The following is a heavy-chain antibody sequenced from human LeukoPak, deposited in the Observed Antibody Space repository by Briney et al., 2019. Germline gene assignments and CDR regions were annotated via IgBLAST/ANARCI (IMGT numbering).Heavy chain of an antibody. D-gene: IGHD2-2*01. CDR2: ISSSSSYI. J-gene: IGHJ4*02. CDR1: GFTFSSYA. Sequence: GGSLRLSCAASGFTFSSYAMHWVRQAPGKGLEWVSSISSSSSYIYYADSVKGRFTISRDNAKNSLYLQMNSLRAEDTAVYYCARGKYQLLQRGRSQFDYWGQGTLVTVSS. CDR3: ARGKYQLLQRGRSQFDY. V-gene: IGHV3-21*01.